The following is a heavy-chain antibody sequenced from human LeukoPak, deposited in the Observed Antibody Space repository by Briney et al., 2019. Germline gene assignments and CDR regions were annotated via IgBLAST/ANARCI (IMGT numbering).Heavy chain of an antibody. V-gene: IGHV1-18*01. CDR2: ISAYNGNT. D-gene: IGHD6-19*01. CDR3: ARVRSSSGWYGYYYYMDV. CDR1: GYTFTSYG. J-gene: IGHJ6*03. Sequence: RASVKVSCKASGYTFTSYGISWVRQAPGQGLEWMGWISAYNGNTNYAQKLQGRVTMTTDTSTSTAYMELRSLGSDDTAVYYCARVRSSSGWYGYYYYMDVWGKGTTVTVSS.